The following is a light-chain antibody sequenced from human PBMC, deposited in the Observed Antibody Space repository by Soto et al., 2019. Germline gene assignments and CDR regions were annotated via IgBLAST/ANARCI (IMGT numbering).Light chain of an antibody. V-gene: IGKV1-5*03. J-gene: IGKJ4*01. Sequence: DIPMTQSPYTLSASVGDRVTITCRASKNIDNWLAWYQQKPGKPPKLLIYRASSLETGVPSRFSGSGSGTEFTLTISNLQPDDSATYYCQEYNSYFGGGTKVEIK. CDR2: RAS. CDR1: KNIDNW. CDR3: QEYNSY.